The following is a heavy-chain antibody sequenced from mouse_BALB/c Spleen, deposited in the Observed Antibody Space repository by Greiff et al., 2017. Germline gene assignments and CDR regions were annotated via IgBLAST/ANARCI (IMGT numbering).Heavy chain of an antibody. Sequence: QVQLQQPGAELVKPGASVKLSCKASGYTFTSYWMHWVKQRPGQGLEWIGEINPSNGRTNYNEKFKSKATLTVDKSSSTAYMQLSSLTSEDSAVYYCARYSTVVYYYAMDYGGQGTSVTVSS. D-gene: IGHD1-1*01. CDR3: ARYSTVVYYYAMDY. V-gene: IGHV1S81*02. CDR2: INPSNGRT. J-gene: IGHJ4*01. CDR1: GYTFTSYW.